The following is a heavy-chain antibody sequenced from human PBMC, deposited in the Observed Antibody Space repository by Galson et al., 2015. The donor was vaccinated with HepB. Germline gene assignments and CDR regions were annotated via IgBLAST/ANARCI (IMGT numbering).Heavy chain of an antibody. CDR1: GYTFTSYA. V-gene: IGHV1-3*01. CDR3: ARGRVPIVGATTIWFDP. J-gene: IGHJ5*02. Sequence: SVKVSCKASGYTFTSYAMHWVRQAPGQRLEWMGWINAGNGNTKYSQKFQGRVTITRDTSASTAYMELSSLRSEDTAVYYCARGRVPIVGATTIWFDPWGQGTLVTVSS. D-gene: IGHD1-26*01. CDR2: INAGNGNT.